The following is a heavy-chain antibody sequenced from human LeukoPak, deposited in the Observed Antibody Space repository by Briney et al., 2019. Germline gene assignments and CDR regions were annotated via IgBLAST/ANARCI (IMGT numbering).Heavy chain of an antibody. J-gene: IGHJ6*03. CDR2: IKQDGSEK. V-gene: IGHV3-7*01. Sequence: GGSLRLSWAASGFTFSSYWMSWVRQAPGKGLEWVANIKQDGSEKYYVDSVKGRFTISRDNAKNSLYLQMNSLRAEDTAVYYCASLPYYYYMDVWGKGTTVTVSS. CDR1: GFTFSSYW. CDR3: ASLPYYYYMDV.